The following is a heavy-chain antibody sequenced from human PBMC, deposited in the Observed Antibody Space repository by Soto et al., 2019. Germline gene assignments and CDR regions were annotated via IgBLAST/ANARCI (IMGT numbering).Heavy chain of an antibody. CDR2: INHSGST. Sequence: ETLSLTCAVYGGSFSGYYWSWIRQPPGKGLEWIGEINHSGSTNYNPSLKSRVTISVDTSKNQFSLKLSSVTAADTAVYYCARGVRRYFDSSGTNFDYWGQGTPVTVSS. V-gene: IGHV4-34*01. CDR3: ARGVRRYFDSSGTNFDY. D-gene: IGHD3-22*01. CDR1: GGSFSGYY. J-gene: IGHJ4*02.